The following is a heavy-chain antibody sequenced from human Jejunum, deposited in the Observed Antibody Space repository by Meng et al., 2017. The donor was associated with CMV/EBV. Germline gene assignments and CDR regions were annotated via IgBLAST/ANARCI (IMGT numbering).Heavy chain of an antibody. CDR3: ANQLPWNYYYGMDL. CDR1: GFSFSSFN. CDR2: ISSTSSYI. J-gene: IGHJ6*02. Sequence: SGFSFSSFNMNWVRQAPGKGLEWVASISSTSSYIYYADSLKGRFAISRDNAKNSLFLQMNSLRAEDTAVYYCANQLPWNYYYGMDLWGQGTTVTVSS. D-gene: IGHD2-2*01. V-gene: IGHV3-21*01.